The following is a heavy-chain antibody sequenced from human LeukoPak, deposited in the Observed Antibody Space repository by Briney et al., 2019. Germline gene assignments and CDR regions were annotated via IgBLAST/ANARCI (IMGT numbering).Heavy chain of an antibody. CDR1: GFTFSSYA. CDR2: ISGSGGST. J-gene: IGHJ4*02. CDR3: AKRRGVAGTGNY. V-gene: IGHV3-23*01. Sequence: GGSLRLSCAASGFTFSSYAMSWVRQAPGKGLEWVSAISGSGGSTYYADSVKGRFTICRDNSKNTLYLQMNSLRAEDTAVYYCAKRRGVAGTGNYGGQGTLVTVSS. D-gene: IGHD6-19*01.